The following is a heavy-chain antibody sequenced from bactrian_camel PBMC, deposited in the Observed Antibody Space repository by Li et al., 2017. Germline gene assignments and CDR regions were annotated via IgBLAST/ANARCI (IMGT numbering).Heavy chain of an antibody. V-gene: IGHV3S1*01. CDR2: ITADGMP. D-gene: IGHD2*01. Sequence: QVQLVESGGGSVQAGGSLRLSCVRSGFSYIGCMGWFRQAPGKEREWVSDITADGMPRYADSVKGRFTISNDNAKNTLYLQMNSLTTEDTAMYYCTKDVDTGVYYRGFDAMDYWGLGTQVTVS. J-gene: IGHJ7*01. CDR1: GFSYIGC.